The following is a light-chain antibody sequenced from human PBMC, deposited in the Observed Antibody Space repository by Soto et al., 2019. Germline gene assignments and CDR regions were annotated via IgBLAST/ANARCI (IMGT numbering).Light chain of an antibody. V-gene: IGLV2-14*01. CDR3: SSYTSISTYV. CDR2: DVS. J-gene: IGLJ1*01. Sequence: QSVLTQPASVSGSPGQSITISCTGTSSDVGGYNYVSWYQQHPGKAPKLMIYDVSNRPSGVSNRFSGSKSGNTASLTISGLQAEDEADYYCSSYTSISTYVFGTGTKVNVL. CDR1: SSDVGGYNY.